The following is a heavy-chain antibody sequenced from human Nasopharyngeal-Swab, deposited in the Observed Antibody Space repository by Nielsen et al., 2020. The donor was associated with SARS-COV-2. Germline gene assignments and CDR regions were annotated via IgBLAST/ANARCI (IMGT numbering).Heavy chain of an antibody. CDR2: ISGSGGST. D-gene: IGHD3-10*01. Sequence: GESLKISCAASGFTVSSNYMSWVRQAPGKGLEWVSAISGSGGSTYYADSVKGRFTISRDNSKNTLYLQMNSLRAEDTAVYYCAKGLWFGELLSGLNYWGQGTLVTVSS. CDR1: GFTVSSNY. CDR3: AKGLWFGELLSGLNY. V-gene: IGHV3-23*01. J-gene: IGHJ4*02.